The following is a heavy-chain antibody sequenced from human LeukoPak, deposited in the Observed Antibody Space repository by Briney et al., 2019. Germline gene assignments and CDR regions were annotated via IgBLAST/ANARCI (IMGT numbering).Heavy chain of an antibody. CDR2: IYYSGST. D-gene: IGHD1-26*01. J-gene: IGHJ4*02. Sequence: SQTLSLTCTVSGGSISSGGHYWSWIRQHPGKGLEWIGYIYYSGSTNYNPSLKSRVTISVDKSKNQFSLKLSSVTAADTAVYYCARDRTQLTLVGATPYYFDYWGQGTLVTVSS. CDR3: ARDRTQLTLVGATPYYFDY. V-gene: IGHV4-31*03. CDR1: GGSISSGGHY.